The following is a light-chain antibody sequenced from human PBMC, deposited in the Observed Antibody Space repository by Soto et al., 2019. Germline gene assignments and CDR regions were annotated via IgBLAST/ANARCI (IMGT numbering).Light chain of an antibody. CDR2: DAS. V-gene: IGKV3-20*01. CDR3: HHYGYGADT. CDR1: ETVGSNS. J-gene: IGKJ2*01. Sequence: EVVLTQSPGTLSLSPGERATLSCRASETVGSNSLAWYQQQPGQAPRLLIFDASIRATGIPDRFSGSGSGTEFSLTISRLEPEDSAVYFCHHYGYGADTFGQGTKLEI.